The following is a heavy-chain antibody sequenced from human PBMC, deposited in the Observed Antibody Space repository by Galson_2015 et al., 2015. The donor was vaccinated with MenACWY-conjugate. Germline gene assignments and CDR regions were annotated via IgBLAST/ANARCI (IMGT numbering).Heavy chain of an antibody. V-gene: IGHV3-30*18. CDR3: AKDQVVVVIEVPGDY. J-gene: IGHJ4*02. Sequence: SLRLSCAASGFTFSSYGMHWVRQAPGKGLEWVAVISYDGSNKYYADSVKGRFTISRDNSKNTLYLQMNSLRAEDTAVYYCAKDQVVVVIEVPGDYWGQGTLVTVSS. CDR2: ISYDGSNK. D-gene: IGHD3-22*01. CDR1: GFTFSSYG.